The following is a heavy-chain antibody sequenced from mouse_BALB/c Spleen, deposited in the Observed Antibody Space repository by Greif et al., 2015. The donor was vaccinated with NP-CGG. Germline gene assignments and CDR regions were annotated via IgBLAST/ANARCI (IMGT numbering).Heavy chain of an antibody. CDR2: INSNGGST. CDR1: GFTFSSYG. Sequence: VHVKQSGGGLVQPGGSLKLSCAASGFTFSSYGMSWVRQTPDKRLELVATINSNGGSTYYPDSVKGRFTISRDNAKNTLYLQMSSLKSEDTAMYYCARDLVLRYYFDYWGQGTTLTVSS. CDR3: ARDLVLRYYFDY. D-gene: IGHD1-1*01. J-gene: IGHJ2*01. V-gene: IGHV5-6-3*01.